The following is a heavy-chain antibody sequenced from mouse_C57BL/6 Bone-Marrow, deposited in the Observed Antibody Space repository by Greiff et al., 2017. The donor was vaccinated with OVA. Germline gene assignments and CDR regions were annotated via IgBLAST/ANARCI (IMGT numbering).Heavy chain of an antibody. CDR2: IYMGNGYT. V-gene: IGHV1-58*01. CDR3: ARVNWYYFDY. D-gene: IGHD4-1*02. CDR1: GYKFTSYG. Sequence: EVKLMESGAELVRPGSSVKMSCKTSGYKFTSYGINWVKQRPGQGLEWIGYIYMGNGYTEYNEKFKGKATLTSDTSSSTAYMQLSSLTSEDSAIYFCARVNWYYFDYWGQGTTLTVSS. J-gene: IGHJ2*01.